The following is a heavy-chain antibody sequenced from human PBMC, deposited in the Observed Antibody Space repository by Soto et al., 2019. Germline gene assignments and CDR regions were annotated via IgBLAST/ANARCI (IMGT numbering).Heavy chain of an antibody. CDR2: ISADNVHT. D-gene: IGHD2-2*01. CDR3: VRVGYCSGYSCHYMDV. V-gene: IGHV1-18*01. CDR1: GYTFTSYG. J-gene: IGHJ6*03. Sequence: QVQLVQSGGEVKAPGASVKVSCKASGYTFTSYGFNWVRQAPGQGLEWMGWISADNVHTNYAQKFQGRVTMTTDTFTSTAYLELRSLSSDDTAVYYCVRVGYCSGYSCHYMDVWGRGTTVTVSS.